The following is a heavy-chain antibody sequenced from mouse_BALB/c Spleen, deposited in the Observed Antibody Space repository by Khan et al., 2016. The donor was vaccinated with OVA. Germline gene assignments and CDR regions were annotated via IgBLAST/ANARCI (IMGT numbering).Heavy chain of an antibody. CDR2: ISSGGTYT. V-gene: IGHV5-6*01. CDR1: GFTFSTYG. J-gene: IGHJ3*01. CDR3: ARLAYYYNSEGFAY. Sequence: DVLLVESGGDLVKPGGSLKLSCAASGFTFSTYGMSWVRQTPDRGLEWVATISSGGTYTFYPDNVKGRFTISRDNANNTLYLQMSSLKSADTAMYYCARLAYYYNSEGFAYWGQGTLVTVSA. D-gene: IGHD1-1*01.